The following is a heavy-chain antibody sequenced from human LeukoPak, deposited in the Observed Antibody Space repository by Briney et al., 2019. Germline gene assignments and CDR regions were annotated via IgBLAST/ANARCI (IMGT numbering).Heavy chain of an antibody. CDR2: IWYDGTNK. Sequence: GGSLRLSCAASGFTFSSYGMHWVRQAPGKGLEWVAVIWYDGTNKYYADSVKGRFTISRDSSRNTLFLQMNSLRAEDTAVYYCARAGTGPWVSIDYWGQGTLVTVSS. D-gene: IGHD3/OR15-3a*01. CDR1: GFTFSSYG. V-gene: IGHV3-33*01. CDR3: ARAGTGPWVSIDY. J-gene: IGHJ4*02.